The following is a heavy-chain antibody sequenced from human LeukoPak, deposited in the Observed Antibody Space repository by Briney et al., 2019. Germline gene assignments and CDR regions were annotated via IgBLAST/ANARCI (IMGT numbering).Heavy chain of an antibody. CDR3: ATELAWGYERYYYGMDV. D-gene: IGHD5-12*01. CDR2: MNPNSGNT. Sequence: ASVKVSCKASGYTFTNYDINWVRQATGQGLEWMGWMNPNSGNTGYAQKFQGRVTITRNTSISTAYMELSSLRSEDTAVYYCATELAWGYERYYYGMDVWGQGTTVTVSS. CDR1: GYTFTNYD. J-gene: IGHJ6*02. V-gene: IGHV1-8*03.